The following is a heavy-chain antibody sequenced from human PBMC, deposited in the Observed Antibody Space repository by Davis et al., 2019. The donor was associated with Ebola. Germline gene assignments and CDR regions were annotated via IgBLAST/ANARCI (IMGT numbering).Heavy chain of an antibody. CDR3: ARDFDGRPFDY. CDR2: VNGDGSTI. D-gene: IGHD5-24*01. CDR1: GFTFSTYW. J-gene: IGHJ4*02. Sequence: PGESLKISCAASGFTFSTYWMHWVRQAPGREPVWISRVNGDGSTITYADSVKGRFTIYRDNAKNSLYLQMNSLRDEDTAVYFCARDFDGRPFDYWGQGTLVTVSS. V-gene: IGHV3-74*03.